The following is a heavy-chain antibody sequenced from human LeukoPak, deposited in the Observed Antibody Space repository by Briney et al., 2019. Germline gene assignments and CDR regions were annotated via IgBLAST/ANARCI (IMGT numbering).Heavy chain of an antibody. Sequence: SETLSPTCTVSGGSISSYYWSWIRQPPGKGLEWIGYIYYSGSTNYNPSLKSRVTISVDTSKNQFSLKLSSVTAADTAVYYCARARGMATIHFDYWGQGTLVTVSS. D-gene: IGHD5-24*01. V-gene: IGHV4-59*01. J-gene: IGHJ4*02. CDR2: IYYSGST. CDR3: ARARGMATIHFDY. CDR1: GGSISSYY.